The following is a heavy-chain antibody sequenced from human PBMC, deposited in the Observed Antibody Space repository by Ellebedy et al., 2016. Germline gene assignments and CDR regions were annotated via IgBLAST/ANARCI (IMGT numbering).Heavy chain of an antibody. CDR2: ISGSGGST. D-gene: IGHD3-22*01. J-gene: IGHJ4*02. V-gene: IGHV3-23*01. Sequence: GGSLRLSCAASGFTFSSYAMSWVRQAPGKGLEWVSAISGSGGSTYYADSVKGRFTISRDNSKNTLYLQMNSLRAEDTAVYYCAKEGTITMIVVVIMNYFDYWGQGTLVTVSS. CDR1: GFTFSSYA. CDR3: AKEGTITMIVVVIMNYFDY.